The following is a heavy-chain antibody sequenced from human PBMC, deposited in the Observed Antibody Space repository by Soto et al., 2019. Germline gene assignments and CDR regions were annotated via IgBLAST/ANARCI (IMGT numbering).Heavy chain of an antibody. CDR2: IYYSGST. V-gene: IGHV4-59*08. Sequence: SETLSLTCTVSGGSISSYYWSWIRQPPGKGLEWIGYIYYSGSTNYNPSLKSRVTISVDTSKNQFSLKLSSVTAADTAVYYCGRRVKNGNDVGTFDIGGQGKMVTVS. D-gene: IGHD1-1*01. CDR1: GGSISSYY. CDR3: GRRVKNGNDVGTFDI. J-gene: IGHJ3*02.